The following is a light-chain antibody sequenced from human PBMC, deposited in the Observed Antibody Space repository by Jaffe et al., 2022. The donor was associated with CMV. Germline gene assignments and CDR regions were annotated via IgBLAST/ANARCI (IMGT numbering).Light chain of an antibody. CDR1: SSNIGANFD. CDR2: GYN. Sequence: QSVLTQPPSVSGAPGQRVTISCTGSSSNIGANFDVHWYRQLPGTAPKLLIYGYNNRPSGVPDRFSGSKSGTSASLAITGLQAEDEADYYCQSYDSSLTAWVFGGGTKLTVL. CDR3: QSYDSSLTAWV. V-gene: IGLV1-40*01. J-gene: IGLJ3*02.